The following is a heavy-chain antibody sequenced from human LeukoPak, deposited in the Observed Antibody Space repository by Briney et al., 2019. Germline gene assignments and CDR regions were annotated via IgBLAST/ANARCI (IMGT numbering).Heavy chain of an antibody. CDR2: ISYDGSNE. J-gene: IGHJ4*02. CDR1: GFTFSSYA. D-gene: IGHD3-22*01. V-gene: IGHV3-30*01. Sequence: GGSLRLSCAASGFTFSSYAMHWVRQAPGKGLEWVAVISYDGSNEYYADSVKGRFTISRDNSKNTLYLQMNSLRAEDTAVYYCARDGRWLLPPFDYWGQGTLVTVSS. CDR3: ARDGRWLLPPFDY.